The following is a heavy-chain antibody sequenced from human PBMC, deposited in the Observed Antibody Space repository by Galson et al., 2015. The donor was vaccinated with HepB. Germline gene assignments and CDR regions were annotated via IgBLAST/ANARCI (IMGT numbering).Heavy chain of an antibody. Sequence: SLRLSCAASGFTFSSYSMNWVRQAPGKGLEWVSSISSSSSYIYYADSVKGRFTISRDNAKNSLYLQMNSLRAEDTAVYYCATSTWLSIKNHDAFDIWGQGTMVTVSS. CDR3: ATSTWLSIKNHDAFDI. CDR2: ISSSSSYI. CDR1: GFTFSSYS. V-gene: IGHV3-21*01. J-gene: IGHJ3*02. D-gene: IGHD6-19*01.